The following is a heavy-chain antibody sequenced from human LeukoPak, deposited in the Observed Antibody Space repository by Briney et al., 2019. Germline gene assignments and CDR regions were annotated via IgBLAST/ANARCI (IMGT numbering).Heavy chain of an antibody. Sequence: ASVKVSCKASGGTFISYAISWVRQAPGQGLEWMGAIIPIFGTANYAQKFQGRVTITADESTSTAYMELSSLRSEDTAVYYCAREGYYDSSGYYTPLDYWGQGTLVTVSS. V-gene: IGHV1-69*13. CDR1: GGTFISYA. D-gene: IGHD3-22*01. J-gene: IGHJ4*02. CDR3: AREGYYDSSGYYTPLDY. CDR2: IIPIFGTA.